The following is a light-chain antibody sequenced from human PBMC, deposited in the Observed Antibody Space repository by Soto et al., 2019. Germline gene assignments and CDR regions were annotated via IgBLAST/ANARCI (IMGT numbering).Light chain of an antibody. CDR1: QSVSNNY. CDR2: GAS. J-gene: IGKJ1*01. V-gene: IGKV3-20*01. Sequence: DIVLTQSPATLSLSTGERATLSCRASQSVSNNYLAWYQQKPGQAPRLLIYGASNRATGIPDRFSGSGSGTDFTLTISRLEPEDFAVYYCQQYGSSGTFGQGTKVDIK. CDR3: QQYGSSGT.